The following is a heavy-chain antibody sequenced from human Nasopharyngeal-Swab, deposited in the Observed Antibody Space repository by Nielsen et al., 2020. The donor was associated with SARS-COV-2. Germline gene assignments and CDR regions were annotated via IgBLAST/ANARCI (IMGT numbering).Heavy chain of an antibody. V-gene: IGHV3-9*01. Sequence: SLKISCAASGFTFDDYAMHWVRQAPGKGLEWVSGINWNSNHIGYADSMKGRFTISRDKAKNSLYLQMNSLRAEDTALYYCAKDRSSADYTGGIDYWGQGTLVTVYS. CDR2: INWNSNHI. J-gene: IGHJ4*02. CDR3: AKDRSSADYTGGIDY. CDR1: GFTFDDYA. D-gene: IGHD4-11*01.